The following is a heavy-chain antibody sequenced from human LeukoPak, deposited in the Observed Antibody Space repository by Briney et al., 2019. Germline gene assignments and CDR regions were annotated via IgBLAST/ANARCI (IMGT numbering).Heavy chain of an antibody. CDR2: INDIGNT. Sequence: SETLSLTCAVYGGSFSGYYWSWIRQPPGKGLKWLGEINDIGNTNYDPSLRSRVTISVDTSKNQFSLSLTSATAADTAVYFCARLGSVGYYNYQYMDIWGKGTTVTVSS. D-gene: IGHD3-10*01. J-gene: IGHJ6*03. CDR3: ARLGSVGYYNYQYMDI. CDR1: GGSFSGYY. V-gene: IGHV4-34*01.